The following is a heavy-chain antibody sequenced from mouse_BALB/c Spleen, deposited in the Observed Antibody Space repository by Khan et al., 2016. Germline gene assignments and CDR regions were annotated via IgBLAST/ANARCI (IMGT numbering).Heavy chain of an antibody. V-gene: IGHV4-1*02. CDR1: GFDFSRYW. Sequence: EVQLQESGGGLVQPGGSLKLSCAASGFDFSRYWMSWVRQAPGKGLEWIGEINPDSSTINYTPSLKDKFIISRDNAKNTLYLQMSKVRAEDTALYYCARGRWYGAMDYWGQGTSVTVSS. CDR2: INPDSSTI. CDR3: ARGRWYGAMDY. D-gene: IGHD2-1*01. J-gene: IGHJ4*01.